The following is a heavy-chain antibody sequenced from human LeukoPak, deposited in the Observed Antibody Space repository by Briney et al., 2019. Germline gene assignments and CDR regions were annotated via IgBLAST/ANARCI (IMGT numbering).Heavy chain of an antibody. Sequence: SSETLSLTCTVSGGSISSYYWSWIRQPPGKGLEWIGYIYYSGSTNYKPSLKSRVTISVDTSKNQFSLKLSSVTAADTAVYYCARVRRGNNAFDIWGQGTMVTVSS. CDR1: GGSISSYY. CDR3: ARVRRGNNAFDI. J-gene: IGHJ3*02. V-gene: IGHV4-59*01. CDR2: IYYSGST. D-gene: IGHD4-23*01.